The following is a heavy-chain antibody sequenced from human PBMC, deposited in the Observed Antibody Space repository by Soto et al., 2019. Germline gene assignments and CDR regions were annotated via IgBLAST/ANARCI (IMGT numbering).Heavy chain of an antibody. J-gene: IGHJ4*02. CDR3: ARDCAGYSSGWYQRGGFDY. Sequence: QVQLVESGGGVVQPGRSLRLSCAASGFTFSSYGMHWVRQAPGKGLEWVAVIWYDGSNKYYAASVKGRFTISRDHSQNQLYLQMNSLRAEDTAVYYCARDCAGYSSGWYQRGGFDYWGQGTLVTVSS. CDR2: IWYDGSNK. V-gene: IGHV3-33*01. D-gene: IGHD6-19*01. CDR1: GFTFSSYG.